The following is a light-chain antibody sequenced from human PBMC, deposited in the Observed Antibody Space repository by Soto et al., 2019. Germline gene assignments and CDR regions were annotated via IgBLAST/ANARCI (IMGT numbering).Light chain of an antibody. CDR3: QHYVTSPPIT. Sequence: EIVLTQSPGTLSLSPGERATLSCRASQSVSSSYLSWYQQKPGQAPRLLIYGVSSRATGMPDSFSGSGSGTDFTVTISRLEPEDFAVYYCQHYVTSPPITFGQGTRLEI. J-gene: IGKJ5*01. CDR2: GVS. CDR1: QSVSSSY. V-gene: IGKV3-20*01.